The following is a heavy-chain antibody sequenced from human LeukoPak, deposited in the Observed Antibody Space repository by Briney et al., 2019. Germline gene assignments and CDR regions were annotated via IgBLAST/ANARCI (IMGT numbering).Heavy chain of an antibody. V-gene: IGHV3-11*01. CDR1: GFTFSDYY. CDR3: ARGYSYAYTDY. Sequence: GGSLRLSCAASGFTFSDYYMSWIRQAPGKGLEWVSYISSSGSTLYYADSVKGRFTISGDNAKNSLYLQMNSLTPEDTAVYYCARGYSYAYTDYWGQGTLVTVSS. J-gene: IGHJ4*02. CDR2: ISSSGSTL. D-gene: IGHD5-18*01.